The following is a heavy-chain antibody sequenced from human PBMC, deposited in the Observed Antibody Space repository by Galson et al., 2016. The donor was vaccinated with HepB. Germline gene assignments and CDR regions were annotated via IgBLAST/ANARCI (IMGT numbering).Heavy chain of an antibody. Sequence: SLRLSCAASGFTFSSYAMSWVRQAPGKGLERVSGISGGESSTYDAESVKGRFSISRDNSRSTLNLQMNSLRVEDTAVYHCAKDRADGSYYFDHWGQGILVTFAS. CDR2: ISGGESST. D-gene: IGHD5-24*01. CDR3: AKDRADGSYYFDH. J-gene: IGHJ4*02. CDR1: GFTFSSYA. V-gene: IGHV3-23*01.